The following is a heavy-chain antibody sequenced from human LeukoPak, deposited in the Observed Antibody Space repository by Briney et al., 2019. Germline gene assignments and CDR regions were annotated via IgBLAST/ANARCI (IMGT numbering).Heavy chain of an antibody. CDR1: GFTFSSYW. CDR3: ARGKTPAVTTPFDY. Sequence: GGSLRLSCAASGFTFSSYWMSWVRQAPGKGLVWVSRINGDGSSTSYADSVKGRFTISRDNAKNTLYLQMNSLRAEDTAVYYCARGKTPAVTTPFDYWGQGTLVTVSS. D-gene: IGHD4-17*01. V-gene: IGHV3-74*01. J-gene: IGHJ4*02. CDR2: INGDGSST.